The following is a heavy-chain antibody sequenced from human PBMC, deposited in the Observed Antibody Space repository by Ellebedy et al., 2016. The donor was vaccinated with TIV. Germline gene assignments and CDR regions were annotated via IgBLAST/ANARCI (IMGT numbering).Heavy chain of an antibody. J-gene: IGHJ4*02. CDR1: GFTFDDYA. D-gene: IGHD5-18*01. Sequence: GESLKIPCAASGFTFDDYAMHWVRQSPAKGLEWVSLLSWAGSSTYYADSVKGRFTISRDNSRNSLYLQMNSLRTEDTALYYCTKDSNSNLDYWGQGTLVTVSS. CDR2: LSWAGSST. CDR3: TKDSNSNLDY. V-gene: IGHV3-43*01.